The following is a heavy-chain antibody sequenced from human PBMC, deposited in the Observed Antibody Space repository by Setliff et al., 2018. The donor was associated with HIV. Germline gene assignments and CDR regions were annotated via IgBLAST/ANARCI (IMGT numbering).Heavy chain of an antibody. CDR1: GYFISSGYY. CDR2: IYHSGST. J-gene: IGHJ4*02. D-gene: IGHD3-22*01. V-gene: IGHV4-38-2*01. Sequence: LTCGVSGYFISSGYYWAWIRQSPGKGLEWIGTIYHSGSTYYNPSLKSRVTISVDTSKNQFSLNLSSVTAADTAVYYCARSAYDSSGLPYWGQGTLVTVSS. CDR3: ARSAYDSSGLPY.